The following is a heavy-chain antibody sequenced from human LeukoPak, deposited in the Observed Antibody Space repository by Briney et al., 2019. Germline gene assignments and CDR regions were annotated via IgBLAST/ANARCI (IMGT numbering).Heavy chain of an antibody. V-gene: IGHV3-48*03. Sequence: QAGGSLRLSCAASGFFFSSYEMNWVRQAPGKGLEWVSDISSSGSTIYYADSVKGRFTISRDNAKNSLYLQMNSLRAEDTAVYYCARATYDSSGYPPDYWGQGTLVTVSS. CDR2: ISSSGSTI. CDR3: ARATYDSSGYPPDY. CDR1: GFFFSSYE. D-gene: IGHD3-22*01. J-gene: IGHJ4*02.